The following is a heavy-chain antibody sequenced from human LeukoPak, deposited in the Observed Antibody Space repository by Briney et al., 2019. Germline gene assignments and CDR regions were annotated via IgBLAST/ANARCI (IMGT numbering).Heavy chain of an antibody. J-gene: IGHJ4*02. V-gene: IGHV3-30*02. CDR1: GFTFSSHG. CDR2: IRDDGTKK. CDR3: AKGTTTVVAPYY. D-gene: IGHD4-23*01. Sequence: GGSLRLSCAASGFTFSSHGMHWVRQAPGRGLEWVTFIRDDGTKKYYADSVEGRFTISRDNSKNTMFLQMTSLRGEDTAVYYCAKGTTTVVAPYYWGQGTLVTVSS.